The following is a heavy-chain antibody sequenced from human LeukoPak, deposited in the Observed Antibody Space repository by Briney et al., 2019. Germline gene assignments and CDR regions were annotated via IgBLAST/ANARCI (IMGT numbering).Heavy chain of an antibody. V-gene: IGHV3-23*01. J-gene: IGHJ4*02. CDR1: GFTFSSYA. CDR2: ISGSDGRT. D-gene: IGHD3-3*02. Sequence: GGSLRLSCAASGFTFSSYAMNWVRQAPGKGLEWLSAISGSDGRTYYAASVKGRFTISRDNSKNMLYLQMNSLRAEDTAVYYCAPPGEHGIYQVPFYWGQGTLVTVAS. CDR3: APPGEHGIYQVPFY.